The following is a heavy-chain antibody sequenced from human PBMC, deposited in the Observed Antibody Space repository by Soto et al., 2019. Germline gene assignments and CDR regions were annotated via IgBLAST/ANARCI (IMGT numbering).Heavy chain of an antibody. Sequence: EVQLVESGGGLVQPGGSLSLSCAASGFTSGNSWMSWVRQAPGKGLEWVANIHQGGRERYYVDSVKGRFTISRDNAKNSLYLQMTSLRVEDTAVYYCASDFGWEQTSFRDWYFELWGRGTLVTVSS. CDR1: GFTSGNSW. J-gene: IGHJ2*01. CDR3: ASDFGWEQTSFRDWYFEL. CDR2: IHQGGRER. D-gene: IGHD3-10*01. V-gene: IGHV3-7*04.